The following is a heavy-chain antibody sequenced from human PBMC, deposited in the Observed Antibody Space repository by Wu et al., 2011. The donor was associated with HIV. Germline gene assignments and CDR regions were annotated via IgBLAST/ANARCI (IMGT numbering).Heavy chain of an antibody. Sequence: QVQLVQSGTEMKKPGASVKVSCKASGYSFTNYDISWARQAPGQGLEWMAWISADNGDTYYTEKLRGRVTMTTDTSTNTAYMELRNLRSDDTAVYYCARTIYYYMDVWGKGTDGHRLV. CDR3: ARTIYYYMDV. CDR2: ISADNGDT. D-gene: IGHD2-21*01. V-gene: IGHV1-18*01. CDR1: GYSFTNYD. J-gene: IGHJ6*03.